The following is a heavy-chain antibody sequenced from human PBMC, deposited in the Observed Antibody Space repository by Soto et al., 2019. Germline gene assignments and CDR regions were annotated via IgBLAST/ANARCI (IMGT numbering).Heavy chain of an antibody. CDR1: GGSISSYY. Sequence: SETLSLTCTVSGGSISSYYWSWIRQPPGKGLEWIGYIYYSGSTNYNPSLKSRVTISVDTSKNQFSLKLSSVTAADTAVYYCARRMSSWYYFGYWGQGTLVTVSS. V-gene: IGHV4-59*01. J-gene: IGHJ4*02. CDR2: IYYSGST. CDR3: ARRMSSWYYFGY. D-gene: IGHD6-13*01.